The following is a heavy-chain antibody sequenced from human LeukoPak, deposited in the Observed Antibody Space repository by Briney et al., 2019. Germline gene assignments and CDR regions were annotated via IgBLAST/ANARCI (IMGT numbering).Heavy chain of an antibody. CDR1: GGSISSGSYY. Sequence: SETLSLTCTVSGGSISSGSYYWSWIRQPAGKGLEWIGRIYTSGSTNYNPSLKSRVTISVDTSKNQFSLKLSSVTAADTAVYYCARATPPQYYYGSGSYFDYWGQGTLVTVSS. CDR3: ARATPPQYYYGSGSYFDY. CDR2: IYTSGST. J-gene: IGHJ4*02. D-gene: IGHD3-10*01. V-gene: IGHV4-61*02.